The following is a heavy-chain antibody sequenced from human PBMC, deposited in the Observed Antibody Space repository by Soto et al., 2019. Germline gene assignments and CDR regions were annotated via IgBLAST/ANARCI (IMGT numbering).Heavy chain of an antibody. J-gene: IGHJ6*02. CDR1: GGTFSSYA. CDR2: IIPIFGTA. D-gene: IGHD6-6*01. CDR3: ARVSGIAARPLHGGLMDV. V-gene: IGHV1-69*13. Sequence: SVKVSCKASGGTFSSYAISWVRQAPGQGLEWMGGIIPIFGTANYAQKFQGRVTVTADESTSTAYMELSSLRSEDTAVYYCARVSGIAARPLHGGLMDVWGQGTTVTVSS.